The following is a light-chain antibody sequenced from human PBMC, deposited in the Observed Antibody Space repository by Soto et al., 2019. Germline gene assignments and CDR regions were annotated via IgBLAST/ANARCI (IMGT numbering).Light chain of an antibody. J-gene: IGKJ2*01. CDR2: AEY. V-gene: IGKV1-27*01. CDR1: HGISNY. Sequence: DIQMTQSPSSLSASVGDRVTITCRASHGISNYLAWYQQKPGKVPKLLIYAEYTLQSGVPSRFSDSGSGTDFTLTISMLQPEDVATCYCQKYNSAPYTCGQGTKLEIK. CDR3: QKYNSAPYT.